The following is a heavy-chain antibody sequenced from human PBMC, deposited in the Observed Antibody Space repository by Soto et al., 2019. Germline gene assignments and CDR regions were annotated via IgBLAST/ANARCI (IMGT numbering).Heavy chain of an antibody. V-gene: IGHV5-10-1*01. D-gene: IGHD5-18*01. Sequence: GESLKISCKGSGYSFAGYWITWVRQKPGKGLEWMGRIDPSDSQTDYRPSFRGHVTISVTKSITTVFLQWSSLRASDTAMYYCARQIHDSDTGPNFQYYFDSWGQGTPVTVSS. CDR1: GYSFAGYW. CDR2: IDPSDSQT. J-gene: IGHJ4*02. CDR3: ARQIHDSDTGPNFQYYFDS.